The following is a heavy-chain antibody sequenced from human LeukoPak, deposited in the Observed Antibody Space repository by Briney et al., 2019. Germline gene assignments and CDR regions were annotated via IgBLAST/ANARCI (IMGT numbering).Heavy chain of an antibody. CDR3: ARDRWFDP. CDR1: GGSFSGYY. CDR2: INHSGST. J-gene: IGHJ5*02. V-gene: IGHV4-34*01. D-gene: IGHD3-16*02. Sequence: SETLSLTCAVYGGSFSGYYWSWIRQPPGKGLEWIGEINHSGSTNYNPSLKSRVTISVDTSKNEFSLNLTSVTAADTAVYYCARDRWFDPWGQGTLVTVSS.